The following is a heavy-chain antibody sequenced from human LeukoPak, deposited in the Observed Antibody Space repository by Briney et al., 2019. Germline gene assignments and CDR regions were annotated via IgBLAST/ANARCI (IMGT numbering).Heavy chain of an antibody. CDR3: ATGGMDRGVIIRKVDYFDY. Sequence: GASVKVSCKVSGYTLTELSMYWVRQAPGKGLEWMGGFDPEDGETIYAQKFQGRVTMTEDTSTDTAYMELSSLRSEDTAVYYCATGGMDRGVIIRKVDYFDYWGQGTLVTVSS. D-gene: IGHD3-10*01. V-gene: IGHV1-24*01. CDR1: GYTLTELS. J-gene: IGHJ4*02. CDR2: FDPEDGET.